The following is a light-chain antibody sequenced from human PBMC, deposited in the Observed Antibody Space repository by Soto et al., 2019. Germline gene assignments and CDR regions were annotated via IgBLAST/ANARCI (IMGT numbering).Light chain of an antibody. Sequence: QSVLTQPPSASGTPGQRVTISGYGSSSNIGTNYLYWYQHLPGTAPKLLIYRNNQRPSGVPDRFSGSKSATSGSLAISGLRSEDEADYHCATWDDNLSAWVFGGGTKVTVL. CDR1: SSNIGTNY. CDR3: ATWDDNLSAWV. CDR2: RNN. V-gene: IGLV1-47*01. J-gene: IGLJ3*02.